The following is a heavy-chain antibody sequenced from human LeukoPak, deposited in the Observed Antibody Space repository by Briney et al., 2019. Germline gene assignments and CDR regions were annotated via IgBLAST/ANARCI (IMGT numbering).Heavy chain of an antibody. J-gene: IGHJ6*02. Sequence: ASVTVSCKASGYTFTSYDINWVRQATGQGLEWMGWMNPNSGNTGYAQKFQGRVTMTRNTSISTAYMELSSLRSEDTAVYYCARGRSTSDPRTYYYYYGMDVWGQGTTVTVSS. CDR1: GYTFTSYD. D-gene: IGHD2/OR15-2a*01. V-gene: IGHV1-8*01. CDR3: ARGRSTSDPRTYYYYYGMDV. CDR2: MNPNSGNT.